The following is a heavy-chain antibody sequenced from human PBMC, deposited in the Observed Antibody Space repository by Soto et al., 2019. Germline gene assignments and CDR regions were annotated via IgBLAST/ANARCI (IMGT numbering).Heavy chain of an antibody. CDR2: ISYDGSNK. V-gene: IGHV3-30*18. CDR3: AKETYSGPLDY. D-gene: IGHD2-15*01. Sequence: QVQLVESGGGVVQPGRSLRLSCAASGFTFSSYGMHWVRQAPGKGLEWVAVISYDGSNKYYADSVKGRFTISKNTLYLQMNSLRAEETAVYYCAKETYSGPLDYWGQGTLVTVSS. CDR1: GFTFSSYG. J-gene: IGHJ4*02.